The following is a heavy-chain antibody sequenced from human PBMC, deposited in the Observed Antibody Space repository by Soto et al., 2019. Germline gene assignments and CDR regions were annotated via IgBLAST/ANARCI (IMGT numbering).Heavy chain of an antibody. CDR3: ARRESYDILTGYYHFDY. D-gene: IGHD3-9*01. CDR1: GGSISSSSYY. CDR2: IYYSRST. J-gene: IGHJ4*02. V-gene: IGHV4-39*01. Sequence: SETLSLTCSVFGGSISSSSYYWGWIRQPPGKGLEWIGNIYYSRSTYYNPSLKSRVTISVDTSKNQFSLKLSSVTAADTAVYYCARRESYDILTGYYHFDYWGQGTLVTVS.